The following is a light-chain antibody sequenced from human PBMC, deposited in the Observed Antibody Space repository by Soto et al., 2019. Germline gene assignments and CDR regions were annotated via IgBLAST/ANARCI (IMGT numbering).Light chain of an antibody. J-gene: IGLJ3*02. CDR3: SSYTSNNTRV. V-gene: IGLV2-14*01. Sequence: QSALTQPASVSGSPGQSITISCTGTSSDVGGYNSVSWYQQHPGKAPKLMIYEVSNRPSGVSNRFSGSKSGNTSSLTISGLQAEDEADYYCSSYTSNNTRVFGGGTKLTVL. CDR1: SSDVGGYNS. CDR2: EVS.